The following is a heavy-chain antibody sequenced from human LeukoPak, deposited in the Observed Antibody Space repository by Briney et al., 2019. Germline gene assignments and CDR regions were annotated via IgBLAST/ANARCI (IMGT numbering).Heavy chain of an antibody. V-gene: IGHV4-34*01. Sequence: SETLSLTCAVYGGSFSGYYWSWIRQPPGKGLEWIGEINHSGSTNYNPSLKSRVTISVDTSKNQFSLKLSSVTAADTAVYYCARGGKYSYGATDYGGQGTRVTVSS. CDR1: GGSFSGYY. CDR2: INHSGST. CDR3: ARGGKYSYGATDY. J-gene: IGHJ4*02. D-gene: IGHD5-18*01.